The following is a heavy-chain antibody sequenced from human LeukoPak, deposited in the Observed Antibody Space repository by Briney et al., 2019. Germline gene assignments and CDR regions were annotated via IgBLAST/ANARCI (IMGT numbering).Heavy chain of an antibody. CDR1: GGSISSGGYY. J-gene: IGHJ4*02. CDR3: ARVLYGSGSFSYYFDY. V-gene: IGHV4-31*03. CDR2: IYYSGST. Sequence: PSQTLSLTCTVSGGSISSGGYYWRWIRQHPGKGLEWIGYIYYSGSTYYNPSLKSRVTISVDTSKNQFSLKLSSVTAADTAVYYCARVLYGSGSFSYYFDYWGQGTLVTVSS. D-gene: IGHD3-10*01.